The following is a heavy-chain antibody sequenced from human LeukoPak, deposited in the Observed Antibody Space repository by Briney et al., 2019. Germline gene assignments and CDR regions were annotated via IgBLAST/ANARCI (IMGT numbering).Heavy chain of an antibody. D-gene: IGHD3-3*01. J-gene: IGHJ3*02. CDR1: GYTFTKSY. V-gene: IGHV1-2*02. Sequence: ASVKVSCKASGYTFTKSYIHWVRQAPGQGLEWMGWINPNSGGTNYAQKFQGRVTMTRDTSISTAYMELSRLRSDDTAVYYCARRLYSTDAFDIWGQGTMVTVSS. CDR3: ARRLYSTDAFDI. CDR2: INPNSGGT.